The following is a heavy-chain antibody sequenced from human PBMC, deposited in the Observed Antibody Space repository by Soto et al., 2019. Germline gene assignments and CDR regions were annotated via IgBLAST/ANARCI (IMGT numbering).Heavy chain of an antibody. D-gene: IGHD2-8*01. V-gene: IGHV1-3*01. CDR2: ITAGNGNT. J-gene: IGHJ6*03. CDR1: GYTFTRYA. CDR3: ARGQDICTNGVCFEVYYYYMDV. Sequence: QVQLVQSGAEVKKPGASVKVSCKASGYTFTRYAMHWVRQAPGQRLEWMGWITAGNGNTQHSQKFQGRVTITRDTSASTAYMELSSLRSEDTAVYYCARGQDICTNGVCFEVYYYYMDVWGKGTTVTVSS.